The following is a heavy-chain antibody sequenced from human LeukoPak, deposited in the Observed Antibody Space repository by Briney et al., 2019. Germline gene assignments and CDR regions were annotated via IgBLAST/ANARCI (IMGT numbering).Heavy chain of an antibody. V-gene: IGHV3-7*03. Sequence: GGSLRLSCAASGFTFTNYAMNWVRQAPGKGLEWVASINHNGNVNYYVDSVKGRFTISRDNAKNSLYLQMSNLRAEDTAVYFCARGGGLDVWGQGATVTVSS. D-gene: IGHD3-16*01. J-gene: IGHJ6*02. CDR2: INHNGNVN. CDR1: GFTFTNYA. CDR3: ARGGGLDV.